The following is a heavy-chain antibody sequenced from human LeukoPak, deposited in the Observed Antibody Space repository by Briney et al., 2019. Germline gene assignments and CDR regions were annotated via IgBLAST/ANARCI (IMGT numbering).Heavy chain of an antibody. CDR3: ARRVGATYYFDW. D-gene: IGHD1-26*01. CDR2: ISSGSNTI. V-gene: IGHV3-48*01. J-gene: IGHJ4*02. Sequence: GGSLRLSCAASGFTFITYSMNWVRQAPGKGLEWISYISSGSNTIYYADSVKGRFTISRDNARNSLFLQMNSLGAEDTAVYYCARRVGATYYFDWWGQGTLVTVCS. CDR1: GFTFITYS.